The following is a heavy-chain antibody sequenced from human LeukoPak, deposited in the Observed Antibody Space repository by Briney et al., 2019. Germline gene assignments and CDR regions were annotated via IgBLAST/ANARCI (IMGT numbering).Heavy chain of an antibody. V-gene: IGHV3-23*01. D-gene: IGHD3-10*01. CDR3: AEDVMLRGVNPYYFDY. J-gene: IGHJ4*02. CDR2: ISGTGVGT. CDR1: GFTFSNYA. Sequence: GGSLRLSCAASGFTFSNYAMTWVRQAPGKGLECVSAISGTGVGTYYADSVKGRFTISRDNSRSTQYLQMNSLRAEDTALYYCAEDVMLRGVNPYYFDYWGQGTLVTVSS.